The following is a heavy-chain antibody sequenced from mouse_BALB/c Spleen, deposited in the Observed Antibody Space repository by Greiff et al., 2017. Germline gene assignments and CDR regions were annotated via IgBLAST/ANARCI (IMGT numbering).Heavy chain of an antibody. J-gene: IGHJ4*01. CDR3: ERYDVIDY. V-gene: IGHV1-53*01. D-gene: IGHD2-12*01. CDR1: GYTFTSYW. CDR2: VNPNNGGT. Sequence: QVQLQQPGAELVRPGASVKLSCKASGYTFTSYWINWVKQRPGQGLEWIGRVNPNNGGTSYNQKFKGKAILTVDKSSSTAYMELRSLTSEDSAVYYCERYDVIDYWGQGTSVTVSS.